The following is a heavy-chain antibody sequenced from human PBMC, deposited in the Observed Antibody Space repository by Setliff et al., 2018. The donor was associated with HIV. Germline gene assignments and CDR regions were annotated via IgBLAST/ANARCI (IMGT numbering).Heavy chain of an antibody. CDR1: GFSFSTNGVG. CDR3: AHRLHIWDFFDY. Sequence: SGPTLVNPTQTLTLTCTFSGFSFSTNGVGVGWIRQPPGKALEWLALIYWDDDKLYNPSLKTWLTVTKDTSKNQVVLTMTNMDPVDTATYFCAHRLHIWDFFDYWGPGTVVTSPQ. V-gene: IGHV2-5*02. D-gene: IGHD3-16*01. J-gene: IGHJ4*02. CDR2: IYWDDDK.